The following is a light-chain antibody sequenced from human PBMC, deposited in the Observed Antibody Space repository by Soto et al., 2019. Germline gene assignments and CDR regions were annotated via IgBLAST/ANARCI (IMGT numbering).Light chain of an antibody. CDR2: DVS. CDR1: SSDVGGYNY. V-gene: IGLV2-11*01. Sequence: QSVLTQPRSVSGSPGQSVTISCTETSSDVGGYNYVSWYQQHPGKAPKFMIYDVSKRPSGVPDRFSGSKSGNTASLTISGLQAEDEADYYCCSYAGNYPHVVLGGGTKVTVL. J-gene: IGLJ2*01. CDR3: CSYAGNYPHVV.